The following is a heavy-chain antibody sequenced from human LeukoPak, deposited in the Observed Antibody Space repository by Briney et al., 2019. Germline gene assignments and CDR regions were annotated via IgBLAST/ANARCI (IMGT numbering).Heavy chain of an antibody. V-gene: IGHV3-21*01. J-gene: IGHJ4*02. CDR1: GFTFSSYS. D-gene: IGHD6-13*01. CDR2: ISSSSSYI. Sequence: GGSLRLSCAASGFTFSSYSMNWVRQAPGKGLEWVSSISSSSSYIYYADSAKGRFTISRDNAKNSLYLQMNSLRAEDTAVYYCARRSLAAVDYWGQGTLVTVSS. CDR3: ARRSLAAVDY.